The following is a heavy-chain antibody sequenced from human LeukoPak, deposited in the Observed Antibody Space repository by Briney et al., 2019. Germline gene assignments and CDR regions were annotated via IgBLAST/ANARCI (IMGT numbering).Heavy chain of an antibody. D-gene: IGHD1-1*01. CDR3: ARAPLTTGTTWEFDY. CDR2: INHSGST. J-gene: IGHJ4*02. V-gene: IGHV4-34*01. Sequence: SETLSLTCAVYGGSFSGYYWSWIRQPPGKGLEWIGEINHSGSTNYNPSLKSRVTISVDTSKNQFSLKLSSVTAADTAVYYCARAPLTTGTTWEFDYWGQGTLVTVSS. CDR1: GGSFSGYY.